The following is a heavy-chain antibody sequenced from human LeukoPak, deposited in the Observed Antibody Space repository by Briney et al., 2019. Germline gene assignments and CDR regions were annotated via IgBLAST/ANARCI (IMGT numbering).Heavy chain of an antibody. CDR1: GFTFRKYA. V-gene: IGHV3-30-3*01. D-gene: IGHD2-2*01. Sequence: PGRSLRLSCAASGFTFRKYAMHWVRQAPGKGLEWVAVISHDGSSKVYSDSVQGRFSISRDDSENTVYLQMNSLRPEDTALYYCARESYCTRTSCYRAFDYWGQGTPVTVSS. J-gene: IGHJ4*02. CDR2: ISHDGSSK. CDR3: ARESYCTRTSCYRAFDY.